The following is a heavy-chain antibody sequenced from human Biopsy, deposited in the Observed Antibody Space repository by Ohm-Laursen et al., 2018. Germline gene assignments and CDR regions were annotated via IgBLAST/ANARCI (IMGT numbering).Heavy chain of an antibody. Sequence: TLSLTCTVSSGSIGGGEYYWNWIRQHPGKGLEWISYISYSGTTFYNPSLESLLTISIDTSKNHSSLNLRSVTAADTAVYYCARGVPHYDGSGFPLAGYWYFDLWGRGTLVTVSS. J-gene: IGHJ2*01. CDR2: ISYSGTT. CDR1: SGSIGGGEYY. V-gene: IGHV4-31*01. D-gene: IGHD3-22*01. CDR3: ARGVPHYDGSGFPLAGYWYFDL.